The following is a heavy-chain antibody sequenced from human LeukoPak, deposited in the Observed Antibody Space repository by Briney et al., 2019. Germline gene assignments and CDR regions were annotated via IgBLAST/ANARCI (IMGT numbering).Heavy chain of an antibody. J-gene: IGHJ3*01. D-gene: IGHD3-22*01. CDR3: ARHDSSGPYNAFDV. V-gene: IGHV4-39*01. Sequence: SETLSLTCTVSGDSISTSNSYWGWIRQPPGKGLEWIGSIYYRGSTYYNPSLKSRVTISADTSKNQFSLKLSSVTAADTAEYYCARHDSSGPYNAFDVWGQGTMVTVSS. CDR1: GDSISTSNSY. CDR2: IYYRGST.